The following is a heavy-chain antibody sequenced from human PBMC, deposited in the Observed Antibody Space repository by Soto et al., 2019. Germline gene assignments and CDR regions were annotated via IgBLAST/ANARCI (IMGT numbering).Heavy chain of an antibody. J-gene: IGHJ4*02. CDR3: ARRPGSGGGRTFHFDY. D-gene: IGHD2-15*01. Sequence: QVQLVQSGAEVKKPGSSVRVSCKASGGTFSSYAISWVRQAPGQGLEWMGGIIPIFGTANYAQKFQGRVTITADESTSTAYMELSSLRSEDTAVYYCARRPGSGGGRTFHFDYWGQGTLVTVSS. CDR1: GGTFSSYA. CDR2: IIPIFGTA. V-gene: IGHV1-69*01.